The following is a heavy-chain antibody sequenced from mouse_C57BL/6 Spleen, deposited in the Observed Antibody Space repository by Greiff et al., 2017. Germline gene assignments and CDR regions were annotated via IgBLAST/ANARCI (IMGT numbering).Heavy chain of an antibody. CDR2: IYPGSGNT. D-gene: IGHD1-1*01. Sequence: QVQLKESGAELVRPGASVKLSCKASGYTFTDYYINWVKQRPGQGLEWIARIYPGSGNTYYNEKLKGKATLTAEKSSSTAYMQLSSLTSEDSAVYVCARGPYYYDGAMDYWGQGTSVTVSS. CDR1: GYTFTDYY. V-gene: IGHV1-76*01. CDR3: ARGPYYYDGAMDY. J-gene: IGHJ4*01.